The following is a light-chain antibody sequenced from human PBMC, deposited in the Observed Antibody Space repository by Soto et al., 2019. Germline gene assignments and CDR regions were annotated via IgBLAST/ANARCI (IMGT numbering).Light chain of an antibody. CDR1: VLAKKY. CDR2: KDS. CDR3: YSAADNNLI. V-gene: IGLV3-27*01. J-gene: IGLJ2*01. Sequence: SYELTQPSSVSVSPGQTARITCSGDVLAKKYARWFQQKPGQAPVLVIYKDSERPSGIPGRFSGSSSGTTVTLTISGAQVEDEADYYCYSAADNNLIFGRGTKLTVL.